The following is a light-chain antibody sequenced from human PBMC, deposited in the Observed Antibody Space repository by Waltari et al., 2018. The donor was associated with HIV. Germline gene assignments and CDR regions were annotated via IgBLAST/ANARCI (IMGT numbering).Light chain of an antibody. Sequence: DIQMTQSPSSLSASLGDSVVITCRASQAISTYLNLYQQKPGKAPVLLVYSAYPLQPGAPSRFRGAGSVRDFSLSISGLQTEDFATYFCQQSYGSPFNFGPGT. CDR2: SAY. J-gene: IGKJ3*01. V-gene: IGKV1-39*01. CDR3: QQSYGSPFN. CDR1: QAISTY.